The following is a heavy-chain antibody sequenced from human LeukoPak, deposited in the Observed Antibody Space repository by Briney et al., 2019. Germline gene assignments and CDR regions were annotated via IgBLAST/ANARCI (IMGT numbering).Heavy chain of an antibody. J-gene: IGHJ4*02. V-gene: IGHV1-69*01. CDR1: GGTFSSYA. D-gene: IGHD6-19*01. CDR2: IIPIFGTA. Sequence: SVKVSCKASGGTFSSYAISWVRQAPGQGLEWMGGIIPIFGTANYAQKFQGRVTITADESTSTAYMELSSLRSEDTAVYYCARDSHQTIEVADVGYFDYWGQGTLVTVSS. CDR3: ARDSHQTIEVADVGYFDY.